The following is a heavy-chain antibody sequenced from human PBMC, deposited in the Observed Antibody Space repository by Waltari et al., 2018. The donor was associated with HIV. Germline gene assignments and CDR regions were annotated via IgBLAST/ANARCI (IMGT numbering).Heavy chain of an antibody. CDR2: INHSGST. CDR3: ARTDYGDYGASVDP. Sequence: QVQLQQWGAGLLKPSETLSLTCAVYGGSFSGYYWSWIRQPPGKGLEWIGEINHSGSTNYNPSLKSRVTISVDTSKNQFSLKLSSVTAADTAVYYCARTDYGDYGASVDPWGQGTLVTVSS. J-gene: IGHJ5*02. CDR1: GGSFSGYY. D-gene: IGHD4-17*01. V-gene: IGHV4-34*01.